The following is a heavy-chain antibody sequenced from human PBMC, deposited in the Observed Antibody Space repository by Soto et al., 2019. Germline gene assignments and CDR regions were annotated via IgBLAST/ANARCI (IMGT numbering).Heavy chain of an antibody. CDR3: ARQIGDDPFDV. CDR2: IYRTGST. Sequence: XETLSLTCTVSGGSISTYYWNWIRQSPGKGLEWIGYIYRTGSTHYNPSLNGRVAISLDTSRNRFSLKLNSVTAADTAVYFCARQIGDDPFDVWGQGTMVTVS. D-gene: IGHD3-3*01. CDR1: GGSISTYY. V-gene: IGHV4-59*01. J-gene: IGHJ3*01.